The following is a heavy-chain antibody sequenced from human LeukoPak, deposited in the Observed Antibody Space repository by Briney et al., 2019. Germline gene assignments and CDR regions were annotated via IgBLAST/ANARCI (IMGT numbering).Heavy chain of an antibody. CDR2: INWNGGST. CDR3: ARAGAAMVSYYYMDV. V-gene: IGHV3-20*04. J-gene: IGHJ6*03. Sequence: PGGSLRLSCAASGFTFDDYGMSWVRQAPGKGLEWVSGINWNGGSTGYADSVKGRFTISRDNAKNSLYLQMNSLRAEDTALYYCARAGAAMVSYYYMDVWGKGTTVTVSS. CDR1: GFTFDDYG. D-gene: IGHD5-18*01.